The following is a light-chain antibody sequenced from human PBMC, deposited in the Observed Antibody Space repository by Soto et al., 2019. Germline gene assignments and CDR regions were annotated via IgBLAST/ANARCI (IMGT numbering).Light chain of an antibody. V-gene: IGLV1-44*01. J-gene: IGLJ7*01. CDR1: TSNIGSNT. CDR2: SNH. CDR3: ETWDDSLNALYV. Sequence: QSVLTQPPSASGTPGQRVTISCSGSTSNIGSNTVTWYQLLPGTAHKLLMDSNHQRPSGVPDRFSGSKSGTAASLAINALQCEDEADYDCETWDDSLNALYVFGSGTQLTVL.